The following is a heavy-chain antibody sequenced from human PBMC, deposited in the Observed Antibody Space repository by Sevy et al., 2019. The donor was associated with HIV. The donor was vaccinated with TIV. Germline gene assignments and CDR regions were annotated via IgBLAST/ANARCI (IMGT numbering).Heavy chain of an antibody. J-gene: IGHJ4*02. V-gene: IGHV3-23*01. CDR1: GFTFSSYA. CDR2: ISGSGYLT. Sequence: GGSLRLSCAASGFTFSSYAMSWVRQAPGKGLEWVSAISGSGYLTYYTDSVKGRFTISRDNSKYTLYLQMNSLRAEDTAVYYCAKEGGGYYYDSSGLFDYWGQGTLVTVSS. CDR3: AKEGGGYYYDSSGLFDY. D-gene: IGHD3-22*01.